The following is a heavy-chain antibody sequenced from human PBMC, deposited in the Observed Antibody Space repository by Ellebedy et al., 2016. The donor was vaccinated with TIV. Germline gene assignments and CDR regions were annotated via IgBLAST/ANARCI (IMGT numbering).Heavy chain of an antibody. Sequence: GGSLRLSCEVSGFTVSGEYMSWVRQAPGKGLEWVANIKQDGSEKYYVDSVKGRFTISRDNAENSLYLQMNSLRAEDAAVYYCATQDSSGYYYVHYFEHWGRGTLVTVSS. CDR1: GFTVSGEY. CDR2: IKQDGSEK. CDR3: ATQDSSGYYYVHYFEH. V-gene: IGHV3-7*03. D-gene: IGHD3-22*01. J-gene: IGHJ4*02.